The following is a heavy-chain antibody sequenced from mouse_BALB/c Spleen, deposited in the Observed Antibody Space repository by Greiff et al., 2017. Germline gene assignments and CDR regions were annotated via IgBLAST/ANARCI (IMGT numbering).Heavy chain of an antibody. J-gene: IGHJ2*01. CDR1: GYTFSSYW. D-gene: IGHD1-1*01. Sequence: QVQLQQSGAELMKPGASVKISCKATGYTFSSYWIEWVKQRPGHGLEWIGEILPGSGSTNYNEKFKGKATFTADTSSNTAYMQLSSLTSEDSAVYYCARRITTVVAVYWGQGTTLTVSS. V-gene: IGHV1-9*01. CDR2: ILPGSGST. CDR3: ARRITTVVAVY.